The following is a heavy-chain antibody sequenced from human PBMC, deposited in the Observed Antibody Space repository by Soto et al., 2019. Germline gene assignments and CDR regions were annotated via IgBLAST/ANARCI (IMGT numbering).Heavy chain of an antibody. CDR1: GFAFSSYA. CDR3: AKRGGYNWNTDFDY. V-gene: IGHV3-23*01. D-gene: IGHD1-20*01. CDR2: LSGRGGST. J-gene: IGHJ4*02. Sequence: EVQLLESGGGLVQPGGSLRLSCAASGFAFSSYAMSWVRQAPGKGLEWVSALSGRGGSTYYADSLKGRFTISRDNSKNTLYLQMNSLRAQDTAVYYCAKRGGYNWNTDFDYWGQGTLVTVSS.